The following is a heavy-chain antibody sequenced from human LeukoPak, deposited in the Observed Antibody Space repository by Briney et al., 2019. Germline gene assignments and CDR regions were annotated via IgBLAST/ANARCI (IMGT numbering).Heavy chain of an antibody. CDR3: ARGAPGSYCSGGSCPYFDY. V-gene: IGHV1-8*01. CDR2: MNPNSGNT. CDR1: GYTFTSYD. Sequence: GASVKVSCKASGYTFTSYDISWVRQATGQGLEWMGWMNPNSGNTGYAQKFQGRVTMTRNTSISTAYMELSSLRSEDTAVYYCARGAPGSYCSGGSCPYFDYWGQGTLVSVSS. D-gene: IGHD2-15*01. J-gene: IGHJ4*02.